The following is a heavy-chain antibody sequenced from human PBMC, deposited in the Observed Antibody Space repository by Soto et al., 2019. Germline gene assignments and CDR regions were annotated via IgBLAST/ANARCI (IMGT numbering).Heavy chain of an antibody. J-gene: IGHJ4*02. CDR1: GFTFNNYS. Sequence: EVRLLESGVGLVQPGGSLTLSCATSGFTFNNYSMSWVRQAPGKGLEWVSSINRGGGPYYADSVKGRFTISRDNSKNMLYLRMNSLRADDTAVYFCARADGPLPVTLLGFWGQGTLVTVSS. CDR2: INRGGGP. V-gene: IGHV3-23*01. D-gene: IGHD5-18*01. CDR3: ARADGPLPVTLLGF.